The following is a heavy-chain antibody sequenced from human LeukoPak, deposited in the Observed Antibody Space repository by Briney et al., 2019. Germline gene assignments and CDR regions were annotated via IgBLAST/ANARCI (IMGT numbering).Heavy chain of an antibody. J-gene: IGHJ3*01. CDR3: ARDEIPSGT. Sequence: GGSLRLSCTASGFTFSSYALHWVRQAPGKGLEWVALMSYDGSNEYYADSVKGRFTISRDNSRSTVDLQMNSLRVEDTGIYYCARDEIPSGTWGQGTMVIVSS. CDR2: MSYDGSNE. D-gene: IGHD6-25*01. V-gene: IGHV3-30*04. CDR1: GFTFSSYA.